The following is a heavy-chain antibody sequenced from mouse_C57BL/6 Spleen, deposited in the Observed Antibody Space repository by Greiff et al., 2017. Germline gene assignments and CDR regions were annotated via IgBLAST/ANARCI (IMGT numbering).Heavy chain of an antibody. CDR3: ALITTVAGYFDV. V-gene: IGHV1-72*01. CDR2: IDPNSGGT. Sequence: QVQLKQPGAELVKPGASVKLSCKASGYTFTSYWMHWVKQRPGRGLEWIGRIDPNSGGTKYNEKFKSKATLTVDKPSSTAYMQLSSLTSEDSAVYYCALITTVAGYFDVWGTGTTVTVSS. J-gene: IGHJ1*03. CDR1: GYTFTSYW. D-gene: IGHD1-1*01.